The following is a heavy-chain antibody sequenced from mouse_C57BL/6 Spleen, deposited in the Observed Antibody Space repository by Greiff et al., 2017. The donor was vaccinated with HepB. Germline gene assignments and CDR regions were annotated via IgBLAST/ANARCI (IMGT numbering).Heavy chain of an antibody. D-gene: IGHD2-12*01. J-gene: IGHJ3*01. V-gene: IGHV6-3*01. Sequence: EVQGVESGGGLVQPGGSMKLSCVASGFTFSNYWMNWVRQSPEKGLEWVAQIRLKSDNYATHYAESVKGRFTISRDDSKSSVYLQMNNLRAEDTGIYYCTDYYMAYWGQGTLVTVSA. CDR3: TDYYMAY. CDR1: GFTFSNYW. CDR2: IRLKSDNYAT.